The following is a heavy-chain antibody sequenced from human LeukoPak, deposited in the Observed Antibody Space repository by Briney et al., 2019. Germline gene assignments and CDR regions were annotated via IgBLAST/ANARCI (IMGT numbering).Heavy chain of an antibody. CDR1: GYTFTGYY. J-gene: IGHJ4*02. CDR2: INPNSGGT. Sequence: AAVKVSCTASGYTFTGYYMHGVRQAPGQGREWMGWINPNSGGTNYAQKFQGRVTMSSETSSRTANMKLSRMRSDDTAVYYCARGESYYDSSGYYVGGQYYFDYWGQGTLVTVSS. V-gene: IGHV1-2*02. D-gene: IGHD3-22*01. CDR3: ARGESYYDSSGYYVGGQYYFDY.